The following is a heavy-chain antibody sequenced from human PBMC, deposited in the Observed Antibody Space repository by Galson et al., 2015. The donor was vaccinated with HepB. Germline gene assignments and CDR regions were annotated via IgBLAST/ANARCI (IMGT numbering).Heavy chain of an antibody. CDR1: GFTFSSYD. CDR3: ARGGGSYYGLSPGYYMDV. CDR2: IGTAGDP. Sequence: SLRLSCAASGFTFSSYDMHWVRQATGKGLEWVSAIGTAGDPYYPGSVKGRFTISRENAKNSLYLQMNSLRAGDTAVYYCARGGGSYYGLSPGYYMDVWGKGTTVTVSS. V-gene: IGHV3-13*05. D-gene: IGHD1-26*01. J-gene: IGHJ6*03.